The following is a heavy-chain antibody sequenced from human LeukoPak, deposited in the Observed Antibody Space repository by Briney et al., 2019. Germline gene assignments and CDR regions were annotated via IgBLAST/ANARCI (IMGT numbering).Heavy chain of an antibody. CDR2: ISSSSSYI. Sequence: PGGSLRLSCAASGFTFSSYSMNWVRQAPGKGLEWVSSISSSSSYIYYADSVKGRFTISRDNAKNSLYLQMNSLRAEDTAVYYCARARRIYYDSSGGFDYWGQGTLVTVSS. CDR3: ARARRIYYDSSGGFDY. D-gene: IGHD3-22*01. V-gene: IGHV3-21*01. J-gene: IGHJ4*02. CDR1: GFTFSSYS.